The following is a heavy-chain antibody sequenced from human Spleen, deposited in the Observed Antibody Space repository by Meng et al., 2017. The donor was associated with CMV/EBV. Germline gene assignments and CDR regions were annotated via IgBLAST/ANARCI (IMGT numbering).Heavy chain of an antibody. CDR2: IYYSGST. CDR1: GASISSFY. CDR3: ARGAGGPYYFDF. D-gene: IGHD4-23*01. V-gene: IGHV4-59*01. J-gene: IGHJ4*02. Sequence: SESLSLTCTVSGASISSFYWSWVRQPPGKGMEWIGNIYYSGSTNYNPSLKSRVTISGDASKIQFSLKLSSVTAADTAIYYCARGAGGPYYFDFWGQGTLVTVSS.